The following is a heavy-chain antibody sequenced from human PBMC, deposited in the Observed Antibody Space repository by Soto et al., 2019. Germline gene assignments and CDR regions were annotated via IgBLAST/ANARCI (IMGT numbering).Heavy chain of an antibody. V-gene: IGHV3-53*01. CDR3: ATWHEREHAYDV. CDR1: GFTISGKRY. Sequence: GGSLRLSCAAFGFTISGKRYVAWVRQAPGKGLEWVSALYDLDGSFYAASVKGRFTTSSDSSKTTVYLQMNDLRPDDTAVYYCATWHEREHAYDVWGQGTTVTVSS. J-gene: IGHJ3*01. CDR2: LYDLDGS. D-gene: IGHD1-1*01.